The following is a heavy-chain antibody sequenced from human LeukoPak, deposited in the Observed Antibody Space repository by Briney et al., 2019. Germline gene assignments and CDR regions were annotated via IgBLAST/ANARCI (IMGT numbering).Heavy chain of an antibody. J-gene: IGHJ6*02. CDR2: IWYDGSNK. Sequence: GGSLRLSCAASGFTFSSYGMHWVRQAPGKGLEWVAVIWYDGSNKYYADSVKGRFTISRDNSKNTLYLQMNSLRAEDTAVYYCARSLAAAGPGDVWGQGTTVTVSS. CDR3: ARSLAAAGPGDV. CDR1: GFTFSSYG. D-gene: IGHD6-13*01. V-gene: IGHV3-33*01.